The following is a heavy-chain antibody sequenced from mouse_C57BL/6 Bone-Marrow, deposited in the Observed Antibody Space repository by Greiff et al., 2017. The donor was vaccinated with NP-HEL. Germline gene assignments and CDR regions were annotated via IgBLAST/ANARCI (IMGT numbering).Heavy chain of an antibody. V-gene: IGHV1-4*01. CDR1: GYTFTSYT. Sequence: VQLQQSGAELARPGASVKMSCKASGYTFTSYTMHWVKQRPGQGLEWIGYINPSSGYTKYNQKFKDKATLTADKSSSTAYMQLSSLTSEDSAVYYCARSTMVTTFDYWGQGTTLTVSS. CDR3: ARSTMVTTFDY. D-gene: IGHD2-2*01. CDR2: INPSSGYT. J-gene: IGHJ2*01.